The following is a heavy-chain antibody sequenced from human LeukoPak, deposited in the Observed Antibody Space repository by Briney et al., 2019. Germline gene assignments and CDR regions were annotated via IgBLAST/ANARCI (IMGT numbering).Heavy chain of an antibody. J-gene: IGHJ4*02. V-gene: IGHV3-30*02. CDR1: GFTFNRFA. D-gene: IGHD2-2*01. CDR2: IRYDGSNK. Sequence: GGSLRLSCVGSGFTFNRFAMSWVRLAPGKGLEWVAFIRYDGSNKYYADSVKGRFTISRDNSKNTLYLQMNSLRAEDTAVYYCAKDLGYCSSTSCYWFDYWGQGTLVTVSS. CDR3: AKDLGYCSSTSCYWFDY.